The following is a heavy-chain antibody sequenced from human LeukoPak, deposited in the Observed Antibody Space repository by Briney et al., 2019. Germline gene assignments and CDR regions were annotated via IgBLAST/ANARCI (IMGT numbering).Heavy chain of an antibody. CDR1: GFTFSIYA. Sequence: GGSLRLFCSASGFTFSIYAMHWVRQAPGQGLESVSTISSNGGSTYYADSVKGRFTISRDNSMNTLYLQMSSLTAEDTAVYYCLKVPNYSSGYWGQGTLVTVSS. D-gene: IGHD6-25*01. J-gene: IGHJ4*02. CDR2: ISSNGGST. CDR3: LKVPNYSSGY. V-gene: IGHV3-64D*09.